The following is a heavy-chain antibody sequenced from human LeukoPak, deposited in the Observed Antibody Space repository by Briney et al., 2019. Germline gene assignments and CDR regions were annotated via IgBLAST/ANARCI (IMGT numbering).Heavy chain of an antibody. J-gene: IGHJ4*02. CDR3: ARDPGPSDFWSGYYPYYFDY. CDR1: GFTFSSYS. V-gene: IGHV3-21*01. Sequence: GGSLRLSCAASGFTFSSYSMNWVRQAPGKGLEWVSSISSSSSYIYYAGSVKGRFTISRDNANNSLYLQMNSLRAEDTAVYYCARDPGPSDFWSGYYPYYFDYWGQGTLVTVSS. D-gene: IGHD3-3*01. CDR2: ISSSSSYI.